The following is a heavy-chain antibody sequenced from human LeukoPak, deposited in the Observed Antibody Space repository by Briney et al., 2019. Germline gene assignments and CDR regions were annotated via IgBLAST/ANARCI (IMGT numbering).Heavy chain of an antibody. D-gene: IGHD1-1*01. Sequence: PSETLSLTCAVSGGSISGSEWWTWVRQPPGKGLEWIGEIYHSGSTNYNPSLKSRVTISIDKSKNQLFLKLNSVTAADTAVYYCARVALPTGMLDYWGQGTLVTVSS. J-gene: IGHJ4*02. V-gene: IGHV4-4*02. CDR3: ARVALPTGMLDY. CDR1: GGSISGSEW. CDR2: IYHSGST.